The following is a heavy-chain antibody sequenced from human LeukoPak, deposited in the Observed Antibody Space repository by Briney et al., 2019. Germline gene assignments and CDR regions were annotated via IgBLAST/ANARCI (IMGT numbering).Heavy chain of an antibody. CDR3: ARELPMVRGVYDY. V-gene: IGHV1-46*01. CDR2: INPSGGST. D-gene: IGHD3-10*01. CDR1: GYTFTSYG. J-gene: IGHJ4*02. Sequence: ASVKVSCKASGYTFTSYGISWVRQAPGQGLEWMEIINPSGGSTSYAQKFQGRVTMTRDTSTSTVYMELSSLRSEDTAVYYCARELPMVRGVYDYWGQGTLVTVSS.